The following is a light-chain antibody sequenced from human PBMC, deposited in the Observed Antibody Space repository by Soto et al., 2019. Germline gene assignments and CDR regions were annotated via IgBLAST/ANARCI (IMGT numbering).Light chain of an antibody. V-gene: IGLV1-47*01. CDR1: SSNVGANL. J-gene: IGLJ1*01. Sequence: QSVLSQPPSASGTPGQRVIISCSGSSSNVGANLVYWYQQFPGAAPKVVIYRDSQRPSGVPDRFSGSKSGTSASLAISGLRSEDEADYYCAAWDDSLSGLYVFGTGTKLTVL. CDR2: RDS. CDR3: AAWDDSLSGLYV.